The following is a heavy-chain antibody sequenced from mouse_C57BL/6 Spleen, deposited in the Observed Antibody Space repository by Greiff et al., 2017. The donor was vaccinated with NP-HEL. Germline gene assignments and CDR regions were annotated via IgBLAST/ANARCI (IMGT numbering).Heavy chain of an antibody. V-gene: IGHV1-85*01. Sequence: QVQLQQSGPELVKPGASVKLSCKASGYTFTSYDINWVKQRPGQGLEWIGWIYPRDGSTKYNEKFKGKATLTVDTSSSTAYMELHSLTAEDSAVYFCARSSIPTVVGPPWFAYWGQGTLVTVSA. J-gene: IGHJ3*01. CDR2: IYPRDGST. D-gene: IGHD1-1*01. CDR3: ARSSIPTVVGPPWFAY. CDR1: GYTFTSYD.